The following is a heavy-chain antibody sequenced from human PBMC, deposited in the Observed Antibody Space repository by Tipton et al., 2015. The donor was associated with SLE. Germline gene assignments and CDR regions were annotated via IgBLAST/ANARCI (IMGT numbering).Heavy chain of an antibody. CDR2: IYYSGST. D-gene: IGHD3-10*01. CDR1: GGSISSSSYY. Sequence: LRLSCTVSGGSISSSSYYWGWIRQPPGKGLEWIGSIYYSGSTYYNPSLKSRVTISVDTSKNQFSLKLSSVTAADTAVYYCATGGREYYFDYWGQGTLVTVPS. V-gene: IGHV4-39*07. CDR3: ATGGREYYFDY. J-gene: IGHJ4*02.